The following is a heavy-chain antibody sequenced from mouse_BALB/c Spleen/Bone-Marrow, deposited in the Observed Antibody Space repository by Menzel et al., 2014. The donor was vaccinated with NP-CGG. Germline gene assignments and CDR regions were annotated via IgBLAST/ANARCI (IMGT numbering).Heavy chain of an antibody. D-gene: IGHD2-3*01. CDR2: FYPRSHSI. V-gene: IGHV1-62-2*01. CDR1: GYTFTEYI. Sequence: QVQLQQSGAGLVKPGASVKLSCKASGYTFTEYIIHWVKQRSGQGLEWIGWFYPRSHSIKYNEKFKDKATLTADKSSTTVYMELSRLTSEDSAVYFCARHEPYDGYYYFDYWGQGTTLTVSS. CDR3: ARHEPYDGYYYFDY. J-gene: IGHJ2*01.